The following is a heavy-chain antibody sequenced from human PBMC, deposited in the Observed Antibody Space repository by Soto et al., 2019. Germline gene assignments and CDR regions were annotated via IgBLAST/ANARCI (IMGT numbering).Heavy chain of an antibody. V-gene: IGHV3-7*01. CDR1: GFTFSSYW. D-gene: IGHD6-13*01. CDR2: IKQDGSEK. J-gene: IGHJ4*02. CDR3: ARTRAGFRSIAAAGY. Sequence: GGSLRLSCAASGFTFSSYWMSWVRQAPGKGLEWVANIKQDGSEKYYVDSVKGRFTISRDNAKNSLYLQMNSLRAEDTAVYYCARTRAGFRSIAAAGYWGQGTLVTVSS.